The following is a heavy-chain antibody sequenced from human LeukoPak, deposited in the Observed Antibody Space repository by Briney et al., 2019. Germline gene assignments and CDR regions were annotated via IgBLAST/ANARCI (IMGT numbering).Heavy chain of an antibody. CDR2: INHSGST. V-gene: IGHV4-34*01. J-gene: IGHJ4*02. Sequence: SETLSLTCAVYGGSFSGYYWSWIRQPPGKGLEWIGEINHSGSTNYNPSLKSRGTISVDTSKNQFSLKLSSVTAADTAVYYCAGGRSAAAGNYWGQGTLVTVSS. CDR1: GGSFSGYY. CDR3: AGGRSAAAGNY. D-gene: IGHD6-13*01.